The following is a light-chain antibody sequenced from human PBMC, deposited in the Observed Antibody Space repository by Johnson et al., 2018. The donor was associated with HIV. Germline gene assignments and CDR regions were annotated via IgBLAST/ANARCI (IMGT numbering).Light chain of an antibody. J-gene: IGLJ1*01. Sequence: LTQPPSVSAAPGQKVTISCSGSYSNIGNNYVSWYQQLPGTAPKLLIYENNKRPSGIPGRFSGSKSGTSATLGITGLQTGDEADYYCGTWDSSLSADVFGPWTKVTVL. CDR1: YSNIGNNY. CDR3: GTWDSSLSADV. CDR2: ENN. V-gene: IGLV1-51*02.